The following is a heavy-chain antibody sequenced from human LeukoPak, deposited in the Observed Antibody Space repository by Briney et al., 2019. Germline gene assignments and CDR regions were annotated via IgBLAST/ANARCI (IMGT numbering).Heavy chain of an antibody. Sequence: PSETLSLTCTVSGVSISSYYWSWIRQPPGKGLEWIGYISYSGSTNYNPSLKSRVTISIDTSKNQFSLKLSSVTASDTAVYYCARRRVGDLTVGSDTWFDPWGQGALVTVSS. D-gene: IGHD2-15*01. J-gene: IGHJ5*02. CDR1: GVSISSYY. CDR2: ISYSGST. CDR3: ARRRVGDLTVGSDTWFDP. V-gene: IGHV4-59*08.